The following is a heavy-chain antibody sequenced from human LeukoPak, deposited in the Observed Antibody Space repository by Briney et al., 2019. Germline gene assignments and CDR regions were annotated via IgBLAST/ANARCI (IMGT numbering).Heavy chain of an antibody. CDR2: INSDGSVT. CDR1: GFTFSSYW. CDR3: TRATGSFYGLGY. Sequence: GGSLRLSCAASGFTFSSYWMHWVRQAPGKGLLGVSRINSDGSVTTYADSVKGRFTISRDNAKNTLYLQMNSLRAEDTAVYYCTRATGSFYGLGYWGQGTLVTVSS. V-gene: IGHV3-74*01. J-gene: IGHJ4*02. D-gene: IGHD1-26*01.